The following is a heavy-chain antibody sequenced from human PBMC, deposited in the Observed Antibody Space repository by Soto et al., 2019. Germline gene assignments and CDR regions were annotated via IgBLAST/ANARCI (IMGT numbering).Heavy chain of an antibody. CDR3: ARGAGLGRVYYFDY. V-gene: IGHV4-4*02. Sequence: QVQLQESGPGLVKPSGTLSLTCAVSGGSISSSNWWSWVRQPPGKGLEWIGEIYHSGSTNYNPSRKSLVTISVDTSKNQFSLMLSSVAAADTAVYYCARGAGLGRVYYFDYWGQGTLVTVSS. D-gene: IGHD3-10*01. CDR2: IYHSGST. J-gene: IGHJ4*02. CDR1: GGSISSSNW.